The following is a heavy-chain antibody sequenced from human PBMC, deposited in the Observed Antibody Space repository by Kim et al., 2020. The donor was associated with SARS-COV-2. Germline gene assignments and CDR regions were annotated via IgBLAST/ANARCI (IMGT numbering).Heavy chain of an antibody. Sequence: GGSLRLSCEASGFTFSSYSMNWVRQAPGKGLEWVSSISSSSSYIYYADSVKGRFTISRDNAKNSLYLQMNSLRAEDTAVYYCARGSGYARNYSYYGMDVWGQGTTVTVSS. D-gene: IGHD5-12*01. CDR3: ARGSGYARNYSYYGMDV. CDR2: ISSSSSYI. CDR1: GFTFSSYS. J-gene: IGHJ6*02. V-gene: IGHV3-21*01.